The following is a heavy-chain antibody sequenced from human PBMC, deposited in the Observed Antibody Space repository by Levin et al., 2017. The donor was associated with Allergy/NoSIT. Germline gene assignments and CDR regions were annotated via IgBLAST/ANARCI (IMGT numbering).Heavy chain of an antibody. J-gene: IGHJ3*02. CDR1: GISVSTSGMR. V-gene: IGHV2-70*04. CDR3: VRMGGVGTIDI. CDR2: IDWNDDK. Sequence: ESGPTLVKPTQTLTLTCTFSGISVSTSGMRVSWIRQPPGKALEWLARIDWNDDKFYSPSLKTRLNISKDTSKNQVVLKVTNMDPVDTATYYCVRMGGVGTIDIWGQGTMVTVSS. D-gene: IGHD3-16*01.